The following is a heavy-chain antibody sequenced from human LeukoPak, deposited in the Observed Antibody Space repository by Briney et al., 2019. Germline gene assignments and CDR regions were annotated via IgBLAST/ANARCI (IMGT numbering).Heavy chain of an antibody. J-gene: IGHJ4*02. D-gene: IGHD5-12*01. CDR3: APLAATTDY. CDR2: ISASGGGT. CDR1: GFTLSSCA. V-gene: IGHV3-23*01. Sequence: GGSLRLSCAASGFTLSSCAMSWVRQAPGKGLEWVSSISASGGGTYYADSVKGRFTISRDTSKNTLYLQMNSLRAEDTAVYYCAPLAATTDYWGQGTLVTVSS.